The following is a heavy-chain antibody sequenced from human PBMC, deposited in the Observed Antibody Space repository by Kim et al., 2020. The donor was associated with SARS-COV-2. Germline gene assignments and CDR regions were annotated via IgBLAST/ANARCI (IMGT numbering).Heavy chain of an antibody. CDR2: ISDNGGKQ. CDR3: AKQGYIFQLNTYSGRDL. V-gene: IGHV3-23*01. D-gene: IGHD5-12*01. Sequence: GGSLRLSCAASGFTFSNYGMSWVRQAPGKGLEWVSSISDNGGKQQYLDSLKGRFTVSRDYSKNTLYLQMNSLTAEDTAVYYCAKQGYIFQLNTYSGRDLWGRDTRVSVSS. J-gene: IGHJ6*04. CDR1: GFTFSNYG.